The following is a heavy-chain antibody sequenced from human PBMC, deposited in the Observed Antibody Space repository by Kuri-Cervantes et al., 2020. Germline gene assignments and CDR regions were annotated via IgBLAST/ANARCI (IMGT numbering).Heavy chain of an antibody. CDR1: GFTFSSYS. CDR3: ASLDFVGATSDAFDI. D-gene: IGHD1-26*01. CDR2: ISSSSSYI. Sequence: GESLKISCAASGFTFSSYSMNWVRQAPGKGLEWVSSISSSSSYIYYADSVKGRFTISRDNAKNSLYLQMDSLRAEDTAVYYCASLDFVGATSDAFDIWGQGTMVTVSS. J-gene: IGHJ3*02. V-gene: IGHV3-21*01.